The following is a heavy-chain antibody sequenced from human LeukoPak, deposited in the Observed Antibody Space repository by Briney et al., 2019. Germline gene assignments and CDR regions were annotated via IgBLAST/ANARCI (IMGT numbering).Heavy chain of an antibody. V-gene: IGHV3-7*01. CDR1: GFTFSSYW. CDR3: ARAPIDSNSGYQAFDL. Sequence: GGSLRLSCAASGFTFSSYWMSWVRQAPGKGLEWVANIKQDGSEKYYVDSVKGRFTISRDNAKNSLYLQMNSLRAEDTAVYYCARAPIDSNSGYQAFDLWGQGTMVTVSS. J-gene: IGHJ3*01. CDR2: IKQDGSEK. D-gene: IGHD6-13*01.